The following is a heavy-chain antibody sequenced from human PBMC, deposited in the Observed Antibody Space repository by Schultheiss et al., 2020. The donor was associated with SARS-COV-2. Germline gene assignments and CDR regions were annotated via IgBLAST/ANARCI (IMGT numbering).Heavy chain of an antibody. D-gene: IGHD3-10*01. V-gene: IGHV3-23*01. CDR1: GFTFSSYA. Sequence: GGSLRLSCSASGFTFSSYAMSWVRQAPGKGLEWNSYISSSADTIYYADSVKGRFTISRDNSKNTLYLQMNSLRAEDTAVYYCAKDLVGFGEDDDYWGQGTLVTVSS. J-gene: IGHJ4*02. CDR3: AKDLVGFGEDDDY. CDR2: ISSSADTI.